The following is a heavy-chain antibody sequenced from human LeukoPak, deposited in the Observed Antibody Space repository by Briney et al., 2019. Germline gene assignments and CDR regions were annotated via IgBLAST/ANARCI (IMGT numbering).Heavy chain of an antibody. V-gene: IGHV4-59*12. CDR2: IYYSGST. CDR3: ARIPCGHRSAICYNH. J-gene: IGHJ5*02. CDR1: GGSISSFY. Sequence: PSETLSLTCTVSGGSISSFYWSWIRQPPGKGLEWIGYIYYSGSTNYNPSLKSRVTISVDTSENHFSLNLRSVTAADTAVYYCARIPCGHRSAICYNHWGRGTLVTVSS. D-gene: IGHD2-8*01.